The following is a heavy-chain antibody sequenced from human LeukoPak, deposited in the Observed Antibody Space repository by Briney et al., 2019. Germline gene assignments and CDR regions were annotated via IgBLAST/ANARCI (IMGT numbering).Heavy chain of an antibody. CDR3: ASCGSVGSYGYLRFDP. Sequence: KASETLSLTCTVSGGSISSYYWSWIRQPPGKGLEWIGYIYYSGSTNYNPSLKSRVTISVDTSKNQFSLKLSSVTAADTAVYYCASCGSVGSYGYLRFDPWGQGTLVTVSS. V-gene: IGHV4-59*01. D-gene: IGHD5-18*01. J-gene: IGHJ5*02. CDR2: IYYSGST. CDR1: GGSISSYY.